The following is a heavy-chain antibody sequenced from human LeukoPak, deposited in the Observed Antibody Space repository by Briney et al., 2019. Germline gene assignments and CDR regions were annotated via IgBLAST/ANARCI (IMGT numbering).Heavy chain of an antibody. Sequence: ASVKVSCKASGYTCTSYAMNWVRQAPGQGLEWLRWINTNTGNPTYAQGFTGRFVFSLDASVSTAYLQISSLKAEDTAVYYCARVWDSSGYYYFNWFDPWGQGTLVTVSS. CDR1: GYTCTSYA. D-gene: IGHD3-22*01. V-gene: IGHV7-4-1*02. CDR2: INTNTGNP. CDR3: ARVWDSSGYYYFNWFDP. J-gene: IGHJ5*02.